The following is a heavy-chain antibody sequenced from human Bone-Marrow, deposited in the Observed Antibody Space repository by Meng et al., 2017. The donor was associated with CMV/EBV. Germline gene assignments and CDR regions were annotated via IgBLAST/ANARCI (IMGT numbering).Heavy chain of an antibody. J-gene: IGHJ4*02. D-gene: IGHD7-27*01. CDR1: GYTFTGYY. CDR3: ARDNNWGPDY. V-gene: IGHV1-2*02. CDR2: INPNSGGT. Sequence: ASVKVSCKASGYTFTGYYMHWVRQAPGQGLEWMGWINPNSGGTNYAQQFQGRVTLTRDTSINTGYMELTRLTSDDTAVYYCARDNNWGPDYWGQGTRVTGSS.